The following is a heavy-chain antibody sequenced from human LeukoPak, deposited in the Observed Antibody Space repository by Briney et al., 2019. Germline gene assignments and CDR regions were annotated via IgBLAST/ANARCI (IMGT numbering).Heavy chain of an antibody. CDR2: IIPIFGTA. J-gene: IGHJ4*02. CDR1: GYTFTSYY. V-gene: IGHV1-69*13. Sequence: ASVKVSCKASGYTFTSYYMHWVRQAPGQGLEWMGGIIPIFGTANYAQKFQGRVTITADESTSTAYMELSSLRSEDTAVYYCASPPLNYYDSSGYYTYWGQGTLVTVSS. D-gene: IGHD3-22*01. CDR3: ASPPLNYYDSSGYYTY.